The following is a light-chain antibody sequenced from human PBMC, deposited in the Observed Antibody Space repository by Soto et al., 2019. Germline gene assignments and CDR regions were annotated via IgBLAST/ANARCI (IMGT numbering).Light chain of an antibody. CDR3: AAWDDSLNGPV. V-gene: IGLV1-44*01. Sequence: QSVLTQPPSVSAAPGQKVTVSCSGSSSNIGGNSVSWYQQLPGTAPKLLIYSNNQRPSGVPDRFSGSKSGTSASLAISGLQSEDEADYYCAAWDDSLNGPVFGTGTKVTVL. CDR2: SNN. CDR1: SSNIGGNS. J-gene: IGLJ1*01.